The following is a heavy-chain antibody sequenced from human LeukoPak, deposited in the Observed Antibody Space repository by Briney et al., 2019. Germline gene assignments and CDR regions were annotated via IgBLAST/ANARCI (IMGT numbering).Heavy chain of an antibody. CDR3: AQERGGD. D-gene: IGHD3-16*01. Sequence: PGASLRLSCAASGFTFSNYGMSWVRQAPGKGLEWVSGVGTGGVNTYHAESVKGRFTISRDNSKNTLFLQMNSLRAEDTAVYYCAQERGGDWGQGTLVTVSS. J-gene: IGHJ4*02. CDR2: VGTGGVNT. CDR1: GFTFSNYG. V-gene: IGHV3-23*01.